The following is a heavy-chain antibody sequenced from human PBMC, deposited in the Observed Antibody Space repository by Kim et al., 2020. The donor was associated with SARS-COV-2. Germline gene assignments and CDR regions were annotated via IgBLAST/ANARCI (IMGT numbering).Heavy chain of an antibody. CDR1: GFTFSRYA. Sequence: GGSLRLSCAASGFTFSRYAVTWVRQAPGKGLEWVSTITGRGSGTYYTESVMGRFTISRDNSENTLHLQMNSLRAEDTAVYYCVKGRADGAVDWFDPWGQGTLVTVSS. CDR2: ITGRGSGT. D-gene: IGHD2-8*02. CDR3: VKGRADGAVDWFDP. V-gene: IGHV3-23*01. J-gene: IGHJ5*02.